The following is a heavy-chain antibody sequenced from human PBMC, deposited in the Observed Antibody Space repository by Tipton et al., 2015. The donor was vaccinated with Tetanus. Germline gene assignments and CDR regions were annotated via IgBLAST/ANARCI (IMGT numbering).Heavy chain of an antibody. CDR2: ISGSGTT. V-gene: IGHV4-61*08. J-gene: IGHJ4*02. D-gene: IGHD5-24*01. Sequence: LRLSCTVSGASLRGGDYHWSWIRQPPGKGLEWLAYISGSGTTNSNYSLKSRITMTQDTSRKQFSLKLTSVTAADTAVYYWAGANYGLSKKGPFDSWGQGSLVIVSS. CDR1: GASLRGGDYH. CDR3: AGANYGLSKKGPFDS.